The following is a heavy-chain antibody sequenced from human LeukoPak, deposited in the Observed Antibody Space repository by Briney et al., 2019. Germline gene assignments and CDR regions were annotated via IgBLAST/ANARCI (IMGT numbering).Heavy chain of an antibody. V-gene: IGHV3-7*01. CDR1: GFTLSTDL. CDR3: ARDYGDVGAFDI. Sequence: GGSLRLSCAASGFTLSTDLMSWVRQAPGKGREGLANIKQDGREKYYVDSVKGRFTVSRDNAKNSPYLQVNSLRAEDTAVYYSARDYGDVGAFDIWGQGTMVTVSS. J-gene: IGHJ3*02. D-gene: IGHD7-27*01. CDR2: IKQDGREK.